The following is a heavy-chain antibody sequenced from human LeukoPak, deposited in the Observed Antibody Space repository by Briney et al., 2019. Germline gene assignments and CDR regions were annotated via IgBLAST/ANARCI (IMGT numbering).Heavy chain of an antibody. D-gene: IGHD3-10*01. Sequence: SGPTLVKPTQTLTLTFTFSGFSLSSSGVGVGWIRQPPGKALEWLALIYWDDDKRYSPSLKSRLTITKDTSKNQVVLTMTNIDPVDTATYYCAHSLEAGTAMVRGYFDYWGQGTLVTVSS. J-gene: IGHJ4*02. CDR1: GFSLSSSGVG. CDR3: AHSLEAGTAMVRGYFDY. CDR2: IYWDDDK. V-gene: IGHV2-5*02.